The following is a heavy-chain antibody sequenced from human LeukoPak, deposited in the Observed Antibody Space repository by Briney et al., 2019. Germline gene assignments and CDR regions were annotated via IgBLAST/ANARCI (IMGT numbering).Heavy chain of an antibody. CDR1: GFTVSSNY. J-gene: IGHJ4*02. CDR2: IAYDGSRA. CDR3: TRYNNDHFDY. V-gene: IGHV3-33*08. D-gene: IGHD1-14*01. Sequence: GGSLRLSCAASGFTVSSNYMSWVRQAPGKGLEWVAVIAYDGSRAFYADSVKGRFTISRDNSKNTMSVQMDDLRAEDTAVYYCTRYNNDHFDYWGQGTLVTVSS.